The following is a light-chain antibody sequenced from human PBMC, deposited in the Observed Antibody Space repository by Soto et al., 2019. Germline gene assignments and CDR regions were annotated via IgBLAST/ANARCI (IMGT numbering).Light chain of an antibody. CDR3: QQYRNWPHT. CDR2: GAS. V-gene: IGKV3-15*01. J-gene: IGKJ2*01. Sequence: EIVLTQSPATLSVSPGERATLSCRASQSVNVNLAWYQQKPGQSPRLLVYGASSRATGMPARFSGRGSGTEFTLTISSLQSEDFAVYYCQQYRNWPHTFGQGTKVDI. CDR1: QSVNVN.